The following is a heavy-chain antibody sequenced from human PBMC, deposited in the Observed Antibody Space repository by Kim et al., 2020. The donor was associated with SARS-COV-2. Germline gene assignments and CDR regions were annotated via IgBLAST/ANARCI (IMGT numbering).Heavy chain of an antibody. CDR2: ISAYNGNT. CDR3: ARAGHIVVVTPQIAWFDP. D-gene: IGHD2-21*02. CDR1: GYTFTSYG. J-gene: IGHJ5*02. Sequence: ASVKVSCKASGYTFTSYGISWVRQAPGQGLEWMGWISAYNGNTNYAQKLQDRVTMTTDTSTSTAYMELRSLRSDDTAVYYCARAGHIVVVTPQIAWFDPWGQGTLVTVSS. V-gene: IGHV1-18*04.